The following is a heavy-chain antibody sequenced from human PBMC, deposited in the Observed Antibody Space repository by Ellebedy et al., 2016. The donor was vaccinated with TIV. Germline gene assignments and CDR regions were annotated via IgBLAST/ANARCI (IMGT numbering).Heavy chain of an antibody. V-gene: IGHV3-53*01. Sequence: GGSLRLSCAASGFTVSYTYMSWVRQAPGKRLEWVSVIHTGGETYYADSVKGRFTISRDSSKNTLYLQMNSLRAEDAAVYYCARRITGTYGDDALDIWGQGTMVTVSS. D-gene: IGHD1-20*01. J-gene: IGHJ3*02. CDR1: GFTVSYTY. CDR2: IHTGGET. CDR3: ARRITGTYGDDALDI.